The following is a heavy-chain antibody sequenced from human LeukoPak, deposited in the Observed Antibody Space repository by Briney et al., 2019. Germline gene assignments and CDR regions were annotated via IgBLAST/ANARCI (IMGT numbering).Heavy chain of an antibody. CDR1: QFSFMSYS. CDR3: ARSGNYYDTSGLSH. V-gene: IGHV3-48*02. Sequence: GGSLRLSCEASQFSFMSYSMTWVRQAPGKGLEWVAYISSNSITIKYADSVKGRFTISRDNAKRSLFLQMNSLRDDDTAVYYCARSGNYYDTSGLSHWGRGTLVSVSS. CDR2: ISSNSITI. D-gene: IGHD3-22*01. J-gene: IGHJ4*02.